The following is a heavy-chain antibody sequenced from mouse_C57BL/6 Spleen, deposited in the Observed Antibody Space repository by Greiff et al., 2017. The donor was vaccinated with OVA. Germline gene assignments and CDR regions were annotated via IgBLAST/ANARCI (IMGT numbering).Heavy chain of an antibody. V-gene: IGHV5-17*01. CDR1: GFTFSDYG. D-gene: IGHD1-1*01. Sequence: EVKLMESGGGLVKPGGSLKLSCAASGFTFSDYGMHWVRQAPEKGLEWVAYISSGSSTIYYADTVKGRFTISRDNAKNTLFLQMTRLRSEDTAMYYCARHGGFAYWGQGTLVTVSA. CDR3: ARHGGFAY. CDR2: ISSGSSTI. J-gene: IGHJ3*01.